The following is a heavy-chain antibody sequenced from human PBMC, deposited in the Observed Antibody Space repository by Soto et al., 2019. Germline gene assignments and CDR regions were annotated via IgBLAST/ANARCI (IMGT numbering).Heavy chain of an antibody. J-gene: IGHJ4*02. V-gene: IGHV3-23*01. CDR2: INDNGGNT. D-gene: IGHD2-8*01. CDR3: AKQGDRVLMANAIDS. Sequence: PGGSLRLSCAASGFTFSRYAMSWVRQAPGKGLEWVSTINDNGGNTYYADSVKGRFTISRDYSKNTLSLQMNSLRAEDTAVYYCAKQGDRVLMANAIDSWGQGTLVTVSS. CDR1: GFTFSRYA.